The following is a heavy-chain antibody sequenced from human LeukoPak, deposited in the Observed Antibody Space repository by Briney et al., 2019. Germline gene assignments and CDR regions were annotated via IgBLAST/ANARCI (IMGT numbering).Heavy chain of an antibody. CDR2: ISSSGSTI. J-gene: IGHJ6*03. CDR1: GFTFSSYE. D-gene: IGHD3-10*01. Sequence: YPGGSLRLSCAASGFTFSSYEMNWVRQAPGKGLEWVSYISSSGSTIYYADSVKGRFTISRDNAKNSLYLQMNSLRAEDTAVYYCARVSSRGLLWFGGSYMDVWGKGTTVTVSS. CDR3: ARVSSRGLLWFGGSYMDV. V-gene: IGHV3-48*03.